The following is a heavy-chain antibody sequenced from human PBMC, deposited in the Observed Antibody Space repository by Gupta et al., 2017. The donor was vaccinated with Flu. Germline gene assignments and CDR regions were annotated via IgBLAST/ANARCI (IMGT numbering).Heavy chain of an antibody. D-gene: IGHD3-16*01. CDR3: ARDGPIYGEMGGY. V-gene: IGHV1-69*06. Sequence: QVQLVQSGAEVKKPGSSVKVSCKASGGTFSTFSITWVRQAPGQGLEWMGGIIPIFGATNYAPKFQGRLTLTADKSTSTAYMELSSLRSEDTAVYYCARDGPIYGEMGGYWGQGTLVTVSS. CDR2: IIPIFGAT. J-gene: IGHJ4*02. CDR1: GGTFSTFS.